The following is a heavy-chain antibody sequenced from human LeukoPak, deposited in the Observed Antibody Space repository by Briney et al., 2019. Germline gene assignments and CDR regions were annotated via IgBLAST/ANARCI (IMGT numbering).Heavy chain of an antibody. V-gene: IGHV3-11*01. Sequence: GGFLRLSCTASGFTFSDFHMSWIRQAPGKGLEWVSHISGSGYAIHHPGSVKGRFTISRDNAKNSLYLQMNSLRVEDSAVYYCARLSGTYSRGGDHWGQGTLVTVSS. CDR2: ISGSGYAI. CDR3: ARLSGTYSRGGDH. CDR1: GFTFSDFH. J-gene: IGHJ4*02. D-gene: IGHD1-26*01.